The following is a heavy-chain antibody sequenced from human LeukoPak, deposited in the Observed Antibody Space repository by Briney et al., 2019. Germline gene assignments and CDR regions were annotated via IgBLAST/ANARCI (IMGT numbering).Heavy chain of an antibody. J-gene: IGHJ3*02. D-gene: IGHD2-2*01. CDR1: GFTFSSYW. CDR3: ARDPRYCSSTSCHDAFDI. CDR2: IKQDGSEK. Sequence: PGGSLRLSCAAAGFTFSSYWMSWVRQAPGKGLEWVANIKQDGSEKYYVDSVKGRFTISRDNAKNSLYLQMNSLRAEDTAVYYCARDPRYCSSTSCHDAFDIWGQGTMVTVSS. V-gene: IGHV3-7*01.